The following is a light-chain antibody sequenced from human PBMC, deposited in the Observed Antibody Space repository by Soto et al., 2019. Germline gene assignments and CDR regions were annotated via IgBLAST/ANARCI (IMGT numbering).Light chain of an antibody. CDR2: AAS. V-gene: IGKV1-17*01. Sequence: IQMTQSPSSLSASVGDIVTITFRASQGIRNELSWFQQRPGNAPTLLISAASRLQSGVPSRFSGSGSGTEFTLTISSLQPEDFATYYCQQLNSYPLTFGGGTKVDIK. CDR3: QQLNSYPLT. J-gene: IGKJ4*01. CDR1: QGIRNE.